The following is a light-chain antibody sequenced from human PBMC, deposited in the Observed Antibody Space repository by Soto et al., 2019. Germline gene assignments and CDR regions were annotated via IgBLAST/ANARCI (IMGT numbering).Light chain of an antibody. V-gene: IGLV1-44*01. CDR3: ATWDDSRKGV. J-gene: IGLJ1*01. CDR1: TSNIESHS. Sequence: SALTQPPSASGTPGQRIVISCSGSTSNIESHSVNWFQQVPGTAPKLLIITNNQRPSGVPARFSGSKSGASASLAISGLQSEDEATYYCATWDDSRKGVFGTGTKVTVL. CDR2: TNN.